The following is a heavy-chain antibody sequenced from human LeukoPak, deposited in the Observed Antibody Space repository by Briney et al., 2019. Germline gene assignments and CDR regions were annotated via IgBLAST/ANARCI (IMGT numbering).Heavy chain of an antibody. J-gene: IGHJ3*02. V-gene: IGHV4-59*11. CDR2: MYHSGST. D-gene: IGHD6-13*01. CDR3: ARHSAHSSTNDAFDI. CDR1: GGSISSHY. Sequence: PSETLSLTCTVSGGSISSHYWSWIRQPPGKGLEWIGYMYHSGSTNYNPSLKSRVTISGDTSKNQFSLKLSSVTAAATAVYSCARHSAHSSTNDAFDIWGQGTMVTVSS.